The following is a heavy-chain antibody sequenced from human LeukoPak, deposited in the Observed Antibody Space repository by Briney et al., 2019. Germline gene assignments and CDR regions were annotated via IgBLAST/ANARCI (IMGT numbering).Heavy chain of an antibody. D-gene: IGHD2-21*02. Sequence: GGSLRLSCAASGFTFSGSAMHWVRQASGKGLEWVGRIRSKANSYATAYAASVKGSFTISRDDSKNTAYLQMNSLKTEDTAVYYCTRQGDSGSLDYWGQGTLVTVSS. CDR3: TRQGDSGSLDY. CDR2: IRSKANSYAT. V-gene: IGHV3-73*01. CDR1: GFTFSGSA. J-gene: IGHJ4*02.